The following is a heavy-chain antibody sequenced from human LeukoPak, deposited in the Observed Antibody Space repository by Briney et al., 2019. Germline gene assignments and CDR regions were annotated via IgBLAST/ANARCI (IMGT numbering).Heavy chain of an antibody. J-gene: IGHJ4*02. CDR1: GGSISSGGYY. CDR2: IYYSGST. Sequence: SQTLSLTYTVSGGSISSGGYYWSWIRQHPGKGLEWIGYIYYSGSTYYNPSLKSRVTISVDTSKNQFSLKLSSVTAADTAVYYCARDAPDYSYGYGVRFYDFDYWGQGTLVTVSS. D-gene: IGHD5-18*01. V-gene: IGHV4-31*03. CDR3: ARDAPDYSYGYGVRFYDFDY.